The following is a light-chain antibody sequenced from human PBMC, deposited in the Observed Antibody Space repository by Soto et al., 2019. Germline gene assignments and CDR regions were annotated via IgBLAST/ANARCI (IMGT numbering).Light chain of an antibody. Sequence: NFMLTQPHSVSGSPGKTVTISCTRSSGNIVSNYVQWYQQRPGSSPTTVIFEDDDRPSGVPDRFSASLDTSTNSASLTNSGLKPDDEADYYCQSYDADILIFGGGTKLTVL. J-gene: IGLJ2*01. CDR1: SGNIVSNY. CDR3: QSYDADILI. CDR2: EDD. V-gene: IGLV6-57*01.